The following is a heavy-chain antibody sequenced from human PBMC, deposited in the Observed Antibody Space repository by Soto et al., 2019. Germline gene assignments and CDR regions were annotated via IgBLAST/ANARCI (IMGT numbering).Heavy chain of an antibody. V-gene: IGHV3-23*01. D-gene: IGHD4-17*01. CDR3: AKDLGSPTVVTPELEFDY. J-gene: IGHJ4*02. CDR2: IGSGGST. Sequence: GGSLRLSCAASGFTFSSYAMTWVRQAPGKGLEWVSAIGSGGSTYYADSVKGRFTISRDNSRNRLYLQMNSLRADDTAVYYCAKDLGSPTVVTPELEFDYWGQGTLVTVSS. CDR1: GFTFSSYA.